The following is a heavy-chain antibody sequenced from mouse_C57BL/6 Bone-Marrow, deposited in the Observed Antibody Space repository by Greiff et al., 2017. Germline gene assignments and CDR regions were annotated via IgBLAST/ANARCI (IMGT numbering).Heavy chain of an antibody. D-gene: IGHD1-1*01. CDR1: GYTFTEYT. V-gene: IGHV1-62-2*01. CDR3: ARHEGNYYGSSYPWYFDV. CDR2: FYPGSGSI. Sequence: QVQLQQSGAELVKPGASVKLSCKASGYTFTEYTIHWVKQRSGQGLEWIGWFYPGSGSIKYNEKFKDKATLTADKSSSTVYMELSRLTSEDSAVYCCARHEGNYYGSSYPWYFDVWGTGTTVTVSS. J-gene: IGHJ1*03.